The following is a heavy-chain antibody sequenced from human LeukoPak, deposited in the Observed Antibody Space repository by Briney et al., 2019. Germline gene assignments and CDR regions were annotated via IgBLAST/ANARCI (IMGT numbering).Heavy chain of an antibody. V-gene: IGHV3-48*04. D-gene: IGHD2-21*02. CDR1: GFTFSSHS. CDR2: IRSSSTSI. Sequence: PGESLRLSCAASGFTFSSHSMNWVRQAPGKGLEWVSYIRSSSTSIYYADSVKGRLTISRDNAKNSLYLQMNSLRAEDTAVYYCARGLAYCGGDCYRAFDIWGQGTMVTVSS. J-gene: IGHJ3*02. CDR3: ARGLAYCGGDCYRAFDI.